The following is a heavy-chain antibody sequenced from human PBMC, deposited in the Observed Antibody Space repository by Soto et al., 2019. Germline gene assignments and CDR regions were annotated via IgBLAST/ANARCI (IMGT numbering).Heavy chain of an antibody. CDR1: GDSVSSNSAA. Sequence: SQTLSLTCVISGDSVSSNSAAWDWIRQSPSRGLECLGRTYYRSKWFNDYAVSVKSRITINPDTSKNQFSLQLNSVTPEDTAVYYCARAGTMVRGVTFDIWGQGTMVTVSS. CDR3: ARAGTMVRGVTFDI. D-gene: IGHD3-10*01. CDR2: TYYRSKWFN. J-gene: IGHJ3*02. V-gene: IGHV6-1*01.